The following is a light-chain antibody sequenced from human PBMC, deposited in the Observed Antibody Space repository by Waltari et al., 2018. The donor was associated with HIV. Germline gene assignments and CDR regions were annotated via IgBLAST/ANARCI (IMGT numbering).Light chain of an antibody. CDR3: QAWDSSTVL. CDR2: QDH. CDR1: YLGDKY. Sequence: SHELTQPPSVSVSPGQTASITCSGDYLGDKYASWYQQKPGQSPVLVIYQDHKRPSGCPERFSGSNSGNTATLAITGTQAMDEADYYCQAWDSSTVLFGGGTKLTVL. J-gene: IGLJ2*01. V-gene: IGLV3-1*01.